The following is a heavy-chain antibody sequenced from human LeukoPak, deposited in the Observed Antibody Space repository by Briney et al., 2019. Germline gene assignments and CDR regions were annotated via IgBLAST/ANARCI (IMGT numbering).Heavy chain of an antibody. CDR3: ATSAHIEVGTAPPPDY. CDR1: GFTFSNYW. J-gene: IGHJ4*02. CDR2: IKQDGSEK. D-gene: IGHD2-21*02. V-gene: IGHV3-7*01. Sequence: GGSLRLSCAASGFTFSNYWMSWVRQAPGKGLEWVANIKQDGSEKYYVDSVKGRFTISRDNAKNSLYLQMNSLRAEDTAVYYCATSAHIEVGTAPPPDYWGQGTLVTVTS.